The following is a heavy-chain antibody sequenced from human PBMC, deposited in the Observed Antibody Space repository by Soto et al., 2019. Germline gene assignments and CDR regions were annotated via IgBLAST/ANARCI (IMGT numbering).Heavy chain of an antibody. CDR3: ARDSPDYDSSGYYFDY. CDR1: GGTFSSYT. V-gene: IGHV1-69*08. CDR2: IIPILGIA. Sequence: QVQLVQSGAEVKKPGSSVKVSCKASGGTFSSYTISWVRQAPGQVLEWMGRIIPILGIANYAPKFQGRVTITADKSTSTAYMELSSLRSEDTAVYYCARDSPDYDSSGYYFDYWGQGTLVTVSS. J-gene: IGHJ4*02. D-gene: IGHD3-22*01.